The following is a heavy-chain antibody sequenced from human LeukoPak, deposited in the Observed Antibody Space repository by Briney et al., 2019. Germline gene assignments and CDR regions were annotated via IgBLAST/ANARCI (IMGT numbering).Heavy chain of an antibody. CDR3: SGGYYYYYGMDV. CDR1: GGSISSYY. D-gene: IGHD3-10*01. V-gene: IGHV4-59*08. J-gene: IGHJ6*02. CDR2: IYYSGST. Sequence: SETLSLTCTVSGGSISSYYWSWTRQPPGKGLEWIGYIYYSGSTNYNPSLKSRVTISVDTSKNQFSLKLSSVTAADTAVYYCSGGYYYYYGMDVWGQGTTVTVSS.